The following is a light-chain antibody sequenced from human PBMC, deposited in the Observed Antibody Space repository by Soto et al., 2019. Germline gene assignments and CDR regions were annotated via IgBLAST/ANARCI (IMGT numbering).Light chain of an antibody. Sequence: EVVMTQSPATLSVSPGEGATLSCRASESVSRNLSWYQQKPGQAPRLLIYGASIRDTDIPVRFSGSGSGTDFTLTISSLQSEDFAVYYCQQYNNWPPWTFGQGTKA. CDR1: ESVSRN. J-gene: IGKJ1*01. CDR2: GAS. CDR3: QQYNNWPPWT. V-gene: IGKV3-15*01.